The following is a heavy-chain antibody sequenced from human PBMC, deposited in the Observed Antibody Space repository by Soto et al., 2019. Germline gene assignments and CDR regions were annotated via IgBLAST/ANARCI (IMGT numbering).Heavy chain of an antibody. D-gene: IGHD2-15*01. CDR3: VKQAHGLDGVAFDY. CDR1: GFMFSEST. Sequence: PGGSLRLCCSASGFMFSESTIYWVRQVPGKGLEAISAVSTSGRSTYYAYSVKDRFTISRDNSKKTLFLQMGSLRPEDTAIYYCVKQAHGLDGVAFDYWGQGTQVTVSS. CDR2: VSTSGRST. V-gene: IGHV3-64D*06. J-gene: IGHJ4*02.